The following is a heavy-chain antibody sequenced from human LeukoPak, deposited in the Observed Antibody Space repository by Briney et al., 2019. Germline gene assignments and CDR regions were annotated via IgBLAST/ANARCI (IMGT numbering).Heavy chain of an antibody. D-gene: IGHD6-19*01. J-gene: IGHJ5*02. CDR1: GFTFSSYE. CDR2: ISSSGGTI. V-gene: IGHV3-48*03. CDR3: ARDEATSAWYNWFDP. Sequence: GGSLRLSCAASGFTFSSYEMNWVRQAPGKGLEWVSYISSSGGTIFYADSVKGRFTISRDNAKNSLYLQMNSLRAEDTAIYNCARDEATSAWYNWFDPWGQGTLVTVSS.